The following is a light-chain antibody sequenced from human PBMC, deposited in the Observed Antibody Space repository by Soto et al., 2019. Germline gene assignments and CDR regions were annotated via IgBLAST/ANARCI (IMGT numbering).Light chain of an antibody. CDR2: QVT. Sequence: QSVLTQPASVSGSPGQSITISCTGTSSDLAIYNYVSWYQQQPGKAPKLMIYQVTNRPSGVSNRFSGSRSGNTASLTISGLQAADEADYDCSSYTDSSNYVFGTGTKLTVL. CDR3: SSYTDSSNYV. V-gene: IGLV2-14*01. CDR1: SSDLAIYNY. J-gene: IGLJ1*01.